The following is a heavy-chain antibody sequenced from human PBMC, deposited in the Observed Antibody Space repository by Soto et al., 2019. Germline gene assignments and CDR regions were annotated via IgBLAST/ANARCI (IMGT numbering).Heavy chain of an antibody. V-gene: IGHV4-34*01. CDR1: GGSFSGYY. CDR3: ARGVTKTGTTSGWFDP. CDR2: INHSGST. J-gene: IGHJ5*02. D-gene: IGHD1-7*01. Sequence: SETLSLTCAVYGGSFSGYYLSWIRQPPGKGLEWIGEINHSGSTNYNPSLKSRVTISVDTSKNQFSLKLSSVTAADTAVYYCARGVTKTGTTSGWFDPWGQGTLVTVSS.